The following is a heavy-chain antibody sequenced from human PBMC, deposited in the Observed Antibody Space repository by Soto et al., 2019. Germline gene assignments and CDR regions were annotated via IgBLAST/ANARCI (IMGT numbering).Heavy chain of an antibody. D-gene: IGHD6-13*01. CDR2: IRYDGSDK. CDR1: GFTLSSFG. Sequence: QVQLVESGGGVVQPGRSLRLSCAASGFTLSSFGMHWVRQAPGKGLEWVAFIRYDGSDKYYADSVKGRFTISRDNPKNTLYLERKSLRVDDTAVYYWAIDGGAQQLASGGMDVWGQGTTVTVSS. J-gene: IGHJ6*02. V-gene: IGHV3-30*02. CDR3: AIDGGAQQLASGGMDV.